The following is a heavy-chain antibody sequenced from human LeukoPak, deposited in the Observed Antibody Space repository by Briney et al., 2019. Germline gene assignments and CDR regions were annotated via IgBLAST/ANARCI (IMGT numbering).Heavy chain of an antibody. CDR2: IYTSGST. CDR1: GDSISSGSYY. J-gene: IGHJ4*02. V-gene: IGHV4-61*09. CDR3: ASGGREIEY. Sequence: PSETLSLTCTVSGDSISSGSYYWRWIRQPAGKGLEWIGHIYTSGSTNYNPSLKGRVTISVDTSKNQFSLKLSSVTAADTAVYYCASGGREIEYWGQGTLVTVSS. D-gene: IGHD3-16*01.